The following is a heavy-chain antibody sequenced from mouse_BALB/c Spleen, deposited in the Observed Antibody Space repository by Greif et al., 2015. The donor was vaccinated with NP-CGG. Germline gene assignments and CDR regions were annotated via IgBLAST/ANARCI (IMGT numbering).Heavy chain of an antibody. CDR2: INPSNGGT. D-gene: IGHD1-2*01. CDR1: GYTFTSYY. Sequence: VQVVESGAELVKPGTSVKLSCKASGYTFTSYYMYWVKQRPGQGLEWIGEINPSNGGTNFNEKFKSKATLAVDKSSSTAYMQLSSLTSEDSAVYYCTRSGNGYWFAYWGQGTLVTVSA. CDR3: TRSGNGYWFAY. V-gene: IGHV1S81*02. J-gene: IGHJ3*01.